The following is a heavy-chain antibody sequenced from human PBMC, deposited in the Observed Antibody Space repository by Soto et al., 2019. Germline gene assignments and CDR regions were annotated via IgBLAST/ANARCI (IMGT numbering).Heavy chain of an antibody. Sequence: KSSETLSLTCAVSGGSISSSNWWSWVRQPPGRGLEWIGEIYHSGSTNYIPSLKSRVTISVDKSKNQFSLKLSSVTAADTAVYYCATTNYYGSGSFCFDPWGQGTLVTVSS. J-gene: IGHJ5*02. V-gene: IGHV4-4*02. D-gene: IGHD3-10*01. CDR3: ATTNYYGSGSFCFDP. CDR2: IYHSGST. CDR1: GGSISSSNW.